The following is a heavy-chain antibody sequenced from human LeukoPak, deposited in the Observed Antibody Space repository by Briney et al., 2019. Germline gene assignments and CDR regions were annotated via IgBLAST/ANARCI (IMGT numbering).Heavy chain of an antibody. V-gene: IGHV4-39*01. CDR3: ARHSGSGSLSRPFDP. J-gene: IGHJ5*02. Sequence: SETLSLTCSVSGGSVTSGGFYWGWLRQPPGNGPEWIATIYYTGSTYYNPSLKSRVTISIDTSKNQFSLRLTSVTATDTAVYHCARHSGSGSLSRPFDPWGQGTLVTVSS. CDR2: IYYTGST. D-gene: IGHD3-10*01. CDR1: GGSVTSGGFY.